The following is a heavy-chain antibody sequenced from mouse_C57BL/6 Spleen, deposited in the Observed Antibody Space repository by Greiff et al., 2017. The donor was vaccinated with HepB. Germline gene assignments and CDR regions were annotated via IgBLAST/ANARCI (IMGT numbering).Heavy chain of an antibody. J-gene: IGHJ4*01. CDR2: ISSGGDYI. CDR3: TRDRRLGQLDAMDY. V-gene: IGHV5-9-1*02. D-gene: IGHD4-1*01. Sequence: EVHLVESGEGLVKPGGSLKLSCAASGFTFSSYAMSWVRQTPEKRLEWVAYISSGGDYIYYADTVKGRFTISRDNARNTLYLQMSSLKSEDTAMYYCTRDRRLGQLDAMDYWGQGTSVTVSS. CDR1: GFTFSSYA.